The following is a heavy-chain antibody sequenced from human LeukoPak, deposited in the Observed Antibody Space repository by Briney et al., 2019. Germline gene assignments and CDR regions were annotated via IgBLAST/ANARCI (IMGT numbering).Heavy chain of an antibody. J-gene: IGHJ4*02. CDR3: ARGRPWPAEYYFDY. V-gene: IGHV4-34*01. CDR1: GGSISSYY. CDR2: ISHSGST. D-gene: IGHD6-6*01. Sequence: SETLSLTCTVSGGSISSYYWSWIRQPPGKGLEWIGEISHSGSTNYNPSLKSRVTISVDTSKNQFSLKLTSVSAADTAVYYCARGRPWPAEYYFDYWGQGKLVTVSS.